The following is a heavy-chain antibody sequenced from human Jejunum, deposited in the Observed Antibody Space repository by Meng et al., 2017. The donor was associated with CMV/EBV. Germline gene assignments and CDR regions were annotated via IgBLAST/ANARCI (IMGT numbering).Heavy chain of an antibody. CDR2: LYMGSA. CDR1: GLGVSDNY. Sequence: SGLGVSDNYMVWVRQFPGKGLEWVSTLYMGSAHYAASVEDRFSISRDNVKNMVFLQMNRLTTEDTAVYYCAREQSSAWSGYFDYWGQGVLVTVSS. J-gene: IGHJ4*02. CDR3: AREQSSAWSGYFDY. D-gene: IGHD3-3*01. V-gene: IGHV3-53*01.